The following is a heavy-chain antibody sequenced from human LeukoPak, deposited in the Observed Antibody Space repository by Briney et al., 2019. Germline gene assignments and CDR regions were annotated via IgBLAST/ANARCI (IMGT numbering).Heavy chain of an antibody. CDR1: GFTFSSYG. J-gene: IGHJ4*02. V-gene: IGHV3-23*01. Sequence: GGSLRLSCAASGFTFSSYGMSWVRQAPGKGLEWVSAISGSGGSTYYADSVKGRFTISRDNSKNTPYLQMNSLRAEDTAVYYCAKGSHYYGSGSYHDYWGQGTLVTVSS. CDR2: ISGSGGST. D-gene: IGHD3-10*01. CDR3: AKGSHYYGSGSYHDY.